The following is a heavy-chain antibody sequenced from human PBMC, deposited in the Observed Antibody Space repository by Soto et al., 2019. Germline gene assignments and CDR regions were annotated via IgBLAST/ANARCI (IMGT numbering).Heavy chain of an antibody. J-gene: IGHJ4*02. Sequence: VQLVESGGGLVQPGGSLRLSCAASKFTFSSYWMNWVRQAPGKGLEWVANIKQDGSEKYYVDSVKGRFTISRDNAKNALYLQMNSLRAEDTAVYYCAGGGGWAIDSWGQGALVTVSS. CDR2: IKQDGSEK. CDR1: KFTFSSYW. CDR3: AGGGGWAIDS. V-gene: IGHV3-7*01. D-gene: IGHD3-16*01.